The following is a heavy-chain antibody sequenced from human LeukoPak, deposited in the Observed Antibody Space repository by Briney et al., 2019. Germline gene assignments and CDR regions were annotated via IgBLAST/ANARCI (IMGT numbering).Heavy chain of an antibody. CDR1: GFTFSNYW. D-gene: IGHD3-22*01. J-gene: IGHJ4*02. CDR2: IEQDGSDI. Sequence: GGSLRLSCAASGFTFSNYWMTWFRQAPGKGLERVASIEQDGSDIHYVDSVKGRFTISRDNAKNSLYLQMNSLRAEDTAVYYCARDLSGYYYSLDYWGQGTLVTVSS. CDR3: ARDLSGYYYSLDY. V-gene: IGHV3-7*01.